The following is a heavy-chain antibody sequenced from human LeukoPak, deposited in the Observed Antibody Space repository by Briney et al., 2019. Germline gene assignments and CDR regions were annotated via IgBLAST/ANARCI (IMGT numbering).Heavy chain of an antibody. D-gene: IGHD4-23*01. Sequence: PSETLSLTCTVSGGSISSYYWSWIRQPPGKGLEWIGYIYYSGSTNYNPSLKSRVTISVDTSKNQFSLKLSSVTAADTAVYYCARGRWRFDPWGQGTLVTVSS. CDR3: ARGRWRFDP. CDR1: GGSISSYY. J-gene: IGHJ5*02. CDR2: IYYSGST. V-gene: IGHV4-59*01.